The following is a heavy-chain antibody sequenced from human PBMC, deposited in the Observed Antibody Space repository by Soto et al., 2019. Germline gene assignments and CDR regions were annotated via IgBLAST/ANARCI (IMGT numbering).Heavy chain of an antibody. J-gene: IGHJ3*02. V-gene: IGHV4-59*08. D-gene: IGHD6-6*01. CDR2: IYYTGYT. CDR3: ARGVQSSSFAFDI. CDR1: GGSISPYY. Sequence: PSETLSLTCTASGGSISPYYWSWIRQPPGKGMEWLGYIYYTGYTNYNPSLKSRVTISVDTSKNQFSLRLSSVTAADTAVYYCARGVQSSSFAFDIWGQGTMVTVSS.